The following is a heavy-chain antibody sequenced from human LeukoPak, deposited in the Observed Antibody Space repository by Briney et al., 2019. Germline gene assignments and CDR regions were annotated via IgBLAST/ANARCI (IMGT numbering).Heavy chain of an antibody. CDR1: GYTFTGYY. CDR3: ARGPDIVATIYYFDY. CDR2: INANSGGT. J-gene: IGHJ4*02. V-gene: IGHV1-2*02. D-gene: IGHD5-12*01. Sequence: GASVKVSCKASGYTFTGYYMHWVRQAPGQGLEWMGWINANSGGTNYAQKFQGRVTMTRDTSISTAYMELSRLRSDDTAVYYCARGPDIVATIYYFDYWGQGTLVTVSS.